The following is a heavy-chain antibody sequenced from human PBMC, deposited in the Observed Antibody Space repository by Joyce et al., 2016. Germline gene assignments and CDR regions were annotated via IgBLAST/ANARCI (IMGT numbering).Heavy chain of an antibody. D-gene: IGHD3-3*01. V-gene: IGHV1-18*01. Sequence: QVQLVQSGAEVTKPGASVKVSCKASGHTFASYGISWVRQAPGQGLGWMGWISTYDGDTDYAQNLEGRVTMTTDPSTNIAYMEVRSLGSDDTAVYYCARDFAVFGVLDVWGQGTTVTVSS. CDR1: GHTFASYG. CDR2: ISTYDGDT. CDR3: ARDFAVFGVLDV. J-gene: IGHJ6*02.